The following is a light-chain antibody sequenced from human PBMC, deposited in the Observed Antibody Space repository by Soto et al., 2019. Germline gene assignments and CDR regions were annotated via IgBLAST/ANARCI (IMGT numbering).Light chain of an antibody. CDR3: QQRSNWPIT. Sequence: EIVLTQSPGTLSLSPGERATLSFRSSQSVSSIYLAWYQQKPGQAPSLLIYATSSRATGIPARFSGSGSGTDFTLTISSLEPEDFAVYYCQQRSNWPITFGQGTRLEIK. J-gene: IGKJ5*01. CDR1: QSVSSIY. CDR2: ATS. V-gene: IGKV3D-20*02.